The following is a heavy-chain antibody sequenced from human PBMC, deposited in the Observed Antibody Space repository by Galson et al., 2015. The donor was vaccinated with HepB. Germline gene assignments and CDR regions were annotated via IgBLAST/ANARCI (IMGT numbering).Heavy chain of an antibody. J-gene: IGHJ4*02. D-gene: IGHD6-19*01. CDR2: IKQDRSEK. Sequence: SLRLSCAASGFSFSSFWMNWVRQAPGKGLEWVAIIKQDRSEKYYADSMGGRFTISRDNAENSLYLQMNSLRAEDTAVYYCVRSSGWLLDSWGQGTLVTVSS. CDR3: VRSSGWLLDS. CDR1: GFSFSSFW. V-gene: IGHV3-7*03.